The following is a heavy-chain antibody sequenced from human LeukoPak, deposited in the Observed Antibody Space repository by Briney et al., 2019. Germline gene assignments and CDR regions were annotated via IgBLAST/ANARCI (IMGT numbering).Heavy chain of an antibody. CDR1: GFTFDDYA. Sequence: GGSLRLSCAASGFTFDDYAMHWVRQAPGKGLEWVSGISWNSGSIGYADSVKGRFTISRDNAKNPLYLQMNSLRAEDTALYYCAGAGYGSSWYGELSYYYYGMDVWGQGTTVTVSS. CDR3: AGAGYGSSWYGELSYYYYGMDV. CDR2: ISWNSGSI. D-gene: IGHD6-13*01. V-gene: IGHV3-9*01. J-gene: IGHJ6*02.